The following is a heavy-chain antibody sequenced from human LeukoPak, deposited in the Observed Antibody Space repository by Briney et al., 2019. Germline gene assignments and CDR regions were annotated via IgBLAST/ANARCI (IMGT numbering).Heavy chain of an antibody. J-gene: IGHJ4*02. CDR2: IYYSGST. CDR3: ARGVVGATAEGIDY. CDR1: SGSISSYY. D-gene: IGHD1-26*01. V-gene: IGHV4-59*01. Sequence: SETLSLTCTVSSGSISSYYWSWIRQPPGKGLEWIGYIYYSGSTNYNPSLKSRVTISVDTSKNQFSLKLSSVTAADTAVYYCARGVVGATAEGIDYWGQGTLVTVSS.